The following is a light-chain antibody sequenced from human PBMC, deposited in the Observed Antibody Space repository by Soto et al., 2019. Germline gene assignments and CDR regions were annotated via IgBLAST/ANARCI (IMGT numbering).Light chain of an antibody. CDR2: GAS. CDR1: QSVSSSY. Sequence: EIVLTQSPGTLSLSPGERATLSCRASQSVSSSYLAWYQQKPGQAPRLLIYGASSRATGIPDRFSSSGSGTDFTLTISRLEPEDFAVYYCQQYGSSPVTLGQRTKVEIK. V-gene: IGKV3-20*01. J-gene: IGKJ1*01. CDR3: QQYGSSPVT.